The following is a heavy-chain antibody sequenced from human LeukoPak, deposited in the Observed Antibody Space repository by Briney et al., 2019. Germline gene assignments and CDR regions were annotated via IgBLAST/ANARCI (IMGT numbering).Heavy chain of an antibody. J-gene: IGHJ4*02. CDR1: GYTFTSYG. V-gene: IGHV1-18*04. CDR2: IRVSNGDT. CDR3: ARDFPPDY. Sequence: GASVKVSCKASGYTFTSYGFSWVRQAPGQGLEWMGWIRVSNGDTKYAQKLQGRLTMTAHTSTSTAYMELRSLRSDDTAVYYCARDFPPDYWGQGTLVTVSS.